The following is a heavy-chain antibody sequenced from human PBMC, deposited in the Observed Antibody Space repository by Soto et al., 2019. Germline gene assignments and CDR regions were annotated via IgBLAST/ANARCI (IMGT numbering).Heavy chain of an antibody. CDR1: SGSISSSNW. J-gene: IGHJ4*02. D-gene: IGHD4-17*01. CDR3: ARAPCYGDPSRAAKYFDY. CDR2: IYHSGST. Sequence: SETLSLTCAVSSGSISSSNWWSWVRQPPGKGLEWIGEIYHSGSTNYNPSLKSRVTISVDKSKNQFSLKLSSVTAADTAVYYCARAPCYGDPSRAAKYFDYWGQGSLVTFSS. V-gene: IGHV4-4*02.